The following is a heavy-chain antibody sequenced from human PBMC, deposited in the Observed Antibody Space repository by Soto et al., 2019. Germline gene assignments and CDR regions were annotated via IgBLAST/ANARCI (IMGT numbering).Heavy chain of an antibody. Sequence: SETLSLTCTVSGGSIISSSYYWGWIRQPPGKGLEWIGSIYYSGSTYYNPSLKSRVTISVDTSKNQFSLKLSSVTAADTAVYYCARRGDGLDYWGQGTLVTVSS. V-gene: IGHV4-39*01. CDR2: IYYSGST. CDR1: GGSIISSSYY. J-gene: IGHJ4*02. D-gene: IGHD3-10*01. CDR3: ARRGDGLDY.